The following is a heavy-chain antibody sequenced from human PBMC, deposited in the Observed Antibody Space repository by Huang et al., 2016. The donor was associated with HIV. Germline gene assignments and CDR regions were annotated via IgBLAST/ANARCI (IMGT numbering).Heavy chain of an antibody. J-gene: IGHJ4*02. CDR2: ISGNGGST. CDR3: AKGIKSSGSYYFDY. Sequence: EVQLLESGGGLVQPGGSLRLSRGASGFTFNNYGMNWGRQASGKGLELVATISGNGGSTYYADSVKGRFTISRDNSKNTLYLHMNSLRVEDTAVYYCAKGIKSSGSYYFDYWGQGTLVTVSS. V-gene: IGHV3-23*01. D-gene: IGHD3-10*01. CDR1: GFTFNNYG.